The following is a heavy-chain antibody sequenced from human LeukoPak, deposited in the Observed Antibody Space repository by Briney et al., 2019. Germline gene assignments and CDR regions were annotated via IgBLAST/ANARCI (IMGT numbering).Heavy chain of an antibody. CDR2: IYTSGST. CDR3: ARGTGYCSSTTCYLGSYYYYGMDV. CDR1: GGSISSYY. Sequence: SETLSLTCTVSGGSISSYYWSWIRQPAGKGLEWSGRIYTSGSTNYNPSLKSRFTMSVDTSKNKFSLKLSSVTAADTAVYYCARGTGYCSSTTCYLGSYYYYGMDVWGQGTTVTVSS. V-gene: IGHV4-4*07. J-gene: IGHJ6*02. D-gene: IGHD2-2*01.